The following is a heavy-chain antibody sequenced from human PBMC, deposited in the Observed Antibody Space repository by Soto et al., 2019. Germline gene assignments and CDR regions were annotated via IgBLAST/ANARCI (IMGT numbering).Heavy chain of an antibody. Sequence: SETLSLTCTVSGGSISSSSYYWGWIRQPPGNGLEWIGSIYYSGSTYYNPSLKSRVTISVDTSKNQFSLKLSSVTAADTAVYYCARAHTEEGIGAFDIWGQGTMVTVSS. CDR2: IYYSGST. CDR1: GGSISSSSYY. D-gene: IGHD3-10*01. V-gene: IGHV4-39*01. J-gene: IGHJ3*02. CDR3: ARAHTEEGIGAFDI.